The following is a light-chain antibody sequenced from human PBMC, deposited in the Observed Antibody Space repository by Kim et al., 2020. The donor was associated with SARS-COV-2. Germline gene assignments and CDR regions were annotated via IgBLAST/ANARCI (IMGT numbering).Light chain of an antibody. J-gene: IGLJ1*01. Sequence: PGETARSTGGGNNLGSKSVHWYQQRPGQAPLLVIFYDSDRPSGIPGRFSGSHSGNTATLTIHRVEAGDEADYYCQVWDSGSDHYVFGIGTKVTVL. CDR1: NLGSKS. V-gene: IGLV3-21*04. CDR2: YDS. CDR3: QVWDSGSDHYV.